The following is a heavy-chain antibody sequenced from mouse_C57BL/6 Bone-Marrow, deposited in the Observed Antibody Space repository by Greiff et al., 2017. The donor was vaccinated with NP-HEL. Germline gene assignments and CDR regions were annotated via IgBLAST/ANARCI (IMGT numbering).Heavy chain of an antibody. CDR2: FHPYNDDT. CDR1: GYTFTTYP. J-gene: IGHJ4*01. D-gene: IGHD2-4*01. Sequence: QVHVKQSGAELVKPGASVKMSCKASGYTFTTYPIEWMKQNHGKSLEWIGNFHPYNDDTKYNEKFKGKATLTVEKSSSTVYLELSRLTSDDSAVYYCARPNYDHGDYAMDYWGQGTSVTVSS. V-gene: IGHV1-47*01. CDR3: ARPNYDHGDYAMDY.